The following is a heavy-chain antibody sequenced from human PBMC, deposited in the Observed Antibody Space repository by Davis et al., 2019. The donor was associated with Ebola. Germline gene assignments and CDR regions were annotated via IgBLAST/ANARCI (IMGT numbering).Heavy chain of an antibody. D-gene: IGHD6-13*01. CDR2: ISSSGSTI. Sequence: GESLKIPCAAPGFTFSDYYMSWIRQAPGKGLEWVSYISSSGSTIYYADSVKGRFTISRDNAKNSLYLQMNSLRAEDTAVYYCARDTLLRAADPLYYYGMDVWGKETTVTVSS. V-gene: IGHV3-11*01. CDR3: ARDTLLRAADPLYYYGMDV. CDR1: GFTFSDYY. J-gene: IGHJ6*04.